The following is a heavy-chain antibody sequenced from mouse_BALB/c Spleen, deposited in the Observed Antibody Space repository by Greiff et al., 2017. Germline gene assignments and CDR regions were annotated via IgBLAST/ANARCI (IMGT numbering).Heavy chain of an antibody. CDR2: ISSGGSYT. CDR3: ARLLTGRRYFDY. CDR1: GFTFSSYG. D-gene: IGHD4-1*01. V-gene: IGHV5-6*01. J-gene: IGHJ2*01. Sequence: EVKLMESGGDLVKPGGSLKLSCAASGFTFSSYGMSWVRQTPDKRLEWVATISSGGSYTYYPDSVKGRFTISRDNAKNTLYLQMSSLKSEDTAMYYCARLLTGRRYFDYWGQGTTLTVSS.